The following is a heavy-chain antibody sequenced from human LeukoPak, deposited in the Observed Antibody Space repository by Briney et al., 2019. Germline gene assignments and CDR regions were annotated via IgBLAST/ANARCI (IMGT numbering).Heavy chain of an antibody. CDR2: IFYSGST. D-gene: IGHD5-24*01. Sequence: PSETLSLTCTVSSGSISTSNYYWGWVRQPPGKALEWIGNIFYSGSTYYSPSLKSRVTISLDTSRNQFSLKLNSVTAADTAVYYCAGVWLQFASLKYNWFDPWGQGTLVTVSS. V-gene: IGHV4-39*07. CDR3: AGVWLQFASLKYNWFDP. J-gene: IGHJ5*02. CDR1: SGSISTSNYY.